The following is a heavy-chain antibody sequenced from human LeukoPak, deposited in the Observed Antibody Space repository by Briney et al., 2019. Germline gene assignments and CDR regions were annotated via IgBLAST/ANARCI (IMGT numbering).Heavy chain of an antibody. CDR3: ARSFGDTYYLYFGL. V-gene: IGHV3-21*01. CDR2: IINRGTSM. D-gene: IGHD4-17*01. CDR1: AFTFNNYA. Sequence: GGSLRLSGAGYAFTFNNYAMSWVRQAPGNGLKWVLSIINRGTSMYYKDSGKGPFTIYRYTAKTSMYLQINSSNAKAPATYSCARSFGDTYYLYFGLWGRGTLLTVSS. J-gene: IGHJ2*01.